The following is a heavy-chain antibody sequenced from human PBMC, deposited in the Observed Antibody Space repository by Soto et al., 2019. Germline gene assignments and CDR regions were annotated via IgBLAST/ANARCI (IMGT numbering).Heavy chain of an antibody. V-gene: IGHV3-23*01. CDR1: GFTFSTYA. Sequence: EVQLSESGGGLVQPGGSLRVSCAASGFTFSTYAMSWVRQAPGKGLEWVSASGGSAESAYYGDSVKGRFTISRDNSKNTVYLQMTSLRAEDTAVYYCAVHCSTSSCSYWGQGTLVTVSS. CDR2: SGGSAESA. J-gene: IGHJ4*02. CDR3: AVHCSTSSCSY. D-gene: IGHD2-2*01.